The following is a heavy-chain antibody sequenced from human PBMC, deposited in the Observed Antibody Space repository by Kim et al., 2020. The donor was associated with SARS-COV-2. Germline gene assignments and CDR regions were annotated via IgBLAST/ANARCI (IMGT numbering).Heavy chain of an antibody. Sequence: ASVKVSCKASGYTFTGYYMHWVRQAPGQGLEWMGWINPNSGGTNYAQKFQGRVTMTRDTSISTAYMELSRLRSDDTAVYYCARVQSYDILTGYYYDAFDIWGQGTMVTVSS. J-gene: IGHJ3*02. CDR2: INPNSGGT. D-gene: IGHD3-9*01. V-gene: IGHV1-2*02. CDR3: ARVQSYDILTGYYYDAFDI. CDR1: GYTFTGYY.